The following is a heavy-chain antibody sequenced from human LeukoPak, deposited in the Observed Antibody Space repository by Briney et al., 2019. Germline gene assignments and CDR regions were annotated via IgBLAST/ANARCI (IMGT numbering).Heavy chain of an antibody. CDR3: AKVVSSYYYDSSGYYFDY. V-gene: IGHV1-46*01. CDR2: INPSGGST. CDR1: GYTFTSYY. J-gene: IGHJ4*02. D-gene: IGHD3-22*01. Sequence: GASVKVSCKASGYTFTSYYMHWMRQAPGQGLEWMGIINPSGGSTRYAQQFQGRVTMARNTSTSTVSMELSSLRSEDTAVYYCAKVVSSYYYDSSGYYFDYWGQGTLVTVSS.